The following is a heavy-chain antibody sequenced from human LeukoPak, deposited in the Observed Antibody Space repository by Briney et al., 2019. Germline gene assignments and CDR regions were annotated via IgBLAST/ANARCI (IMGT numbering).Heavy chain of an antibody. J-gene: IGHJ4*02. CDR1: GGSFSVYY. Sequence: SETLSLTCAVYGGSFSVYYWSWIRQPPGKGLEWIGEINHSGSTNYNPSLKSRVTISVDTSKNQFSLKLSSVTAADTAVYYCAGIAVAGTADYWGQGTLVTVSS. CDR2: INHSGST. V-gene: IGHV4-34*01. CDR3: AGIAVAGTADY. D-gene: IGHD6-19*01.